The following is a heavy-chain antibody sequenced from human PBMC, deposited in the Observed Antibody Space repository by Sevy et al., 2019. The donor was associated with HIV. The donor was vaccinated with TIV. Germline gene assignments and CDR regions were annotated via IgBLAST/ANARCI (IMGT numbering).Heavy chain of an antibody. CDR2: IYYSGST. Sequence: SETLSLTCTVSGGSISSYYWSWIRQPPGKGLERIGYIYYSGSTNYNPSLKSRVTISVDTSKNQFSLKLSSVTAADTAVYYCARDLPPDYYGSGSYYGGFDYWGQGTLVTVSS. CDR1: GGSISSYY. J-gene: IGHJ4*02. D-gene: IGHD3-10*01. V-gene: IGHV4-59*01. CDR3: ARDLPPDYYGSGSYYGGFDY.